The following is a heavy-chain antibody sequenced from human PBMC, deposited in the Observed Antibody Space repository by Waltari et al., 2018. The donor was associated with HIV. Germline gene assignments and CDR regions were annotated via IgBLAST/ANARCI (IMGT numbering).Heavy chain of an antibody. CDR3: ARDYSGTYADFDY. D-gene: IGHD1-26*01. CDR2: ISSSGSTI. Sequence: EVQLVESGGGLVQPGGSLRLSCAASGFPFSSSSMNWVRQAPGKGLEWVSYISSSGSTIYYADSVRGRFTISRDNAKNSLYLQLNSLRAEDTAVYYCARDYSGTYADFDYWGQGTLVTVSS. J-gene: IGHJ4*02. CDR1: GFPFSSSS. V-gene: IGHV3-48*01.